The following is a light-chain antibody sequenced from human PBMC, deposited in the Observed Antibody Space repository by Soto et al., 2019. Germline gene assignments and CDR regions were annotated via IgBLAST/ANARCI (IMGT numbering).Light chain of an antibody. CDR3: SSYTSSSTYV. CDR1: SSDVGSYNS. CDR2: DVT. J-gene: IGLJ1*01. V-gene: IGLV2-14*01. Sequence: QSALTQPASVSGSPGQSITISCTGTSSDVGSYNSVSWHQQHPGQAPKLMIYDVTNRASGIPDRFSASKSGNTASLTISGLQAGDEADDYCSSYTSSSTYVFGTGTKVTVL.